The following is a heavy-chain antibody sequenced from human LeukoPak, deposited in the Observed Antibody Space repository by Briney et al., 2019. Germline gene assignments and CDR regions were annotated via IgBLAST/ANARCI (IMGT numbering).Heavy chain of an antibody. J-gene: IGHJ4*02. D-gene: IGHD3-10*01. CDR1: GGSIRSYY. CDR3: ARYGSGTYSLDY. V-gene: IGHV4-59*01. Sequence: PSETLSLTCTVTGGSIRSYYWSWIRPPPGKGLEWIGYIHYSGSTSCNPSLKSRVTISVDTSKDQFSLKLSSVTAADTAVYYCARYGSGTYSLDYWGQGTLVTVSS. CDR2: IHYSGST.